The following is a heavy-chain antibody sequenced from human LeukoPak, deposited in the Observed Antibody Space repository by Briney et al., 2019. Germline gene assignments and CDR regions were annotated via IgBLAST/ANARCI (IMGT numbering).Heavy chain of an antibody. V-gene: IGHV3-7*01. CDR3: AGELRFLEWLRNY. CDR1: GFTFSSYW. Sequence: GGSLRLSCAASGFTFSSYWMSWVRQAPGKGLEWVANIKQDGSEKYYVDSVKGRFTISRDNAKNSLYLQMNSLRAEDTAVYYCAGELRFLEWLRNYWGQGTLVTVSS. CDR2: IKQDGSEK. D-gene: IGHD3-3*01. J-gene: IGHJ4*02.